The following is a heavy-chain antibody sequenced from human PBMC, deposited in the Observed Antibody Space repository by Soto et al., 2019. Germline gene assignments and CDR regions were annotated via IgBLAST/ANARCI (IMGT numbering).Heavy chain of an antibody. CDR1: GGSISRGGYY. CDR3: ARSVDP. J-gene: IGHJ5*02. V-gene: IGHV4-31*03. CDR2: IFYSGTT. Sequence: PSETLSLTCTVSGGSISRGGYYWSWIRQHPGKGLEWIGYIFYSGTTYYNPSLKSRVTISVDTSKNQFSLKLNSVTAADTAVYYCARSVDPWGQGTLVTVSS.